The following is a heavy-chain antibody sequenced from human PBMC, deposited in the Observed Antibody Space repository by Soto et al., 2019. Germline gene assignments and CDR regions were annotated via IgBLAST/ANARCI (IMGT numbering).Heavy chain of an antibody. V-gene: IGHV4-39*01. CDR2: IYYSGST. J-gene: IGHJ4*02. Sequence: QLQLQESGPGLVKPSETLSLTCTVSGGSISSSSYCWAWIRQPPGKGLEWIGNIYYSGSTYYNPSLKSQVTISVDTSKNQFSLKLSSVTAADTAVYYCARRGYSGYDWPFDYWGQGTLVTVSS. CDR1: GGSISSSSYC. D-gene: IGHD5-12*01. CDR3: ARRGYSGYDWPFDY.